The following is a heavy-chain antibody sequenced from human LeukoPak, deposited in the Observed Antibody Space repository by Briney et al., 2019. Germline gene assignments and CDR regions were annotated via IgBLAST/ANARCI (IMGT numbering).Heavy chain of an antibody. J-gene: IGHJ4*02. Sequence: ASVKVSCKASGYTFTSYHMHWVRQAPGQGLELMGIINPSGGSTTYAQKFQGRVTMTRDMSTSTVYMELSSLRSEDTAVYYCARTPQWLDPFDYWGQGTLVTVSS. D-gene: IGHD6-19*01. CDR3: ARTPQWLDPFDY. CDR1: GYTFTSYH. CDR2: INPSGGST. V-gene: IGHV1-46*01.